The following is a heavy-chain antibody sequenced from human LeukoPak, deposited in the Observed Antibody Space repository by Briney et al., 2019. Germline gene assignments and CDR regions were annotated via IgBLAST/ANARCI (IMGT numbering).Heavy chain of an antibody. V-gene: IGHV1-69*13. CDR3: ARRGSRCGGDCPRYYYYYYGMDV. D-gene: IGHD2-21*02. CDR2: IIPIFGTA. Sequence: SVKVSCKASGGTFSSYAISWVRQAPGQGLEWMGGIIPIFGTANYAQKFQGRVTITADESTSTAYMELSSLRSEDTAVYYCARRGSRCGGDCPRYYYYYYGMDVWGQGTTVTVSS. CDR1: GGTFSSYA. J-gene: IGHJ6*02.